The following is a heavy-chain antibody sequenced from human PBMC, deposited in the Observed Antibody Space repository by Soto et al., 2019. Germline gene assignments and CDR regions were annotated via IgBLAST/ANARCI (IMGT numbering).Heavy chain of an antibody. CDR3: VRLERSKDAFDI. J-gene: IGHJ3*02. V-gene: IGHV4-39*01. Sequence: QLQLQESGPGLVKPSETLSLTCTVSGGSINSSSYYWGWIRQPPGKGLEWIGTIYYSGSTYYNPSLKSRVTISVDTSKNQFSLKLSSVTAADTAVYYCVRLERSKDAFDIWGQGTMVTVSS. CDR2: IYYSGST. CDR1: GGSINSSSYY.